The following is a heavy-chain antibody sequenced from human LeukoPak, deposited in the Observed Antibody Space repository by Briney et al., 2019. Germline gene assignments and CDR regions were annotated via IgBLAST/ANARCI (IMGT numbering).Heavy chain of an antibody. D-gene: IGHD3-3*01. CDR3: GVADILQWSSDEGN. V-gene: IGHV3-23*01. CDR2: ISISGGIT. CDR1: GFTFRNYA. Sequence: GGSLRLSCAASGFTFRNYAMHWVRQAPGKGLEWVSGISISGGITYYADSVKGRFTISRDNSKNTLFLQMNSLRVEDTAVYYYGVADILQWSSDEGNWGQGTLVTVSS. J-gene: IGHJ4*02.